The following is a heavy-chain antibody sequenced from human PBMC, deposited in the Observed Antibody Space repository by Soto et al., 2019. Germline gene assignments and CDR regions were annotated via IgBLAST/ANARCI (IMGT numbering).Heavy chain of an antibody. V-gene: IGHV5-51*01. J-gene: IGHJ6*02. Sequence: PGESLKISCKATGYSFTNHWIGWVRQMPGKGLEWMGTIYPGDSDTRYGPAFEGQVTISADKSITTAYLQWSSLKASDTAVYFCATRRQYGSSKICRAHYYYTLDVWGQGTSVTVSS. D-gene: IGHD2-2*01. CDR3: ATRRQYGSSKICRAHYYYTLDV. CDR2: IYPGDSDT. CDR1: GYSFTNHW.